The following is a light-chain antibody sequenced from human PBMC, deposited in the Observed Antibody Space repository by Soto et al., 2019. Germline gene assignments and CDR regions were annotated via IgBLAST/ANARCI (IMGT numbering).Light chain of an antibody. CDR1: SSNIGSKT. CDR2: TNN. J-gene: IGLJ3*02. Sequence: QSVLIQPPSASGTPGQRVTISCSGSSSNIGSKTVIWYQQLPGTAPKLLIYTNNQRPSGVPDRFSGSKSGTSASLAISGLQSEDEADYYCAAWDDSLTGGVFGGGTKLTVL. CDR3: AAWDDSLTGGV. V-gene: IGLV1-44*01.